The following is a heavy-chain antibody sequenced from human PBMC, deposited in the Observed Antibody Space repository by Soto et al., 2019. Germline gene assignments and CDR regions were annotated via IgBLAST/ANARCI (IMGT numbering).Heavy chain of an antibody. CDR1: GFPFSTYW. V-gene: IGHV3-7*03. CDR2: IQHDGIEK. J-gene: IGHJ4*02. CDR3: ARGEVVGAGVFNY. D-gene: IGHD1-26*01. Sequence: EVQLVESGGGLVQPGGSLRLSCAASGFPFSTYWMNWVRQAPGKGLEWVANIQHDGIEKRYVDSVKGRFTISRDNAKNSLYLQMNSLSAEDTAVYYCARGEVVGAGVFNYWGQGTLVTVSS.